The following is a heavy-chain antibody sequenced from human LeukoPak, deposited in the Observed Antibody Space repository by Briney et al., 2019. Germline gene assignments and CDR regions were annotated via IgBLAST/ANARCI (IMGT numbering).Heavy chain of an antibody. J-gene: IGHJ6*02. CDR2: IYYSGST. V-gene: IGHV4-59*08. Sequence: SETLSLTCTVSGGSISSYYWSWIRQSPGKGLEWIGYIYYSGSTNYNPSLKSRVTISVDTSKNQFSLKLSSVTAADTAVYYCASSPDYYYYYGMDVWGQGTTVTVSS. CDR3: ASSPDYYYYYGMDV. CDR1: GGSISSYY.